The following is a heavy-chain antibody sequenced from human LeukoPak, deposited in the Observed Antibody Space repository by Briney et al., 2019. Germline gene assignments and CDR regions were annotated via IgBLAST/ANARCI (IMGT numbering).Heavy chain of an antibody. CDR1: GYTFTSYD. CDR2: MNPNSGNT. CDR3: ARKGPANYYYYYMDV. V-gene: IGHV1-8*01. J-gene: IGHJ6*03. Sequence: ASVKVSCKASGYTFTSYDLNWVRQATGQGLEWMGWMNPNSGNTGYAPKFQSRVTMTRNTSISTAYMELSSLRSEDTAVYYCARKGPANYYYYYMDVWGKGTSVTVSS. D-gene: IGHD2-2*01.